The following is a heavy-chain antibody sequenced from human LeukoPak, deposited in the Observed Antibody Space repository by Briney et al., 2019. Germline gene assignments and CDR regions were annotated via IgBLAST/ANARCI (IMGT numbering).Heavy chain of an antibody. V-gene: IGHV3-23*01. CDR1: GFTFSSYA. CDR3: AEEARNSHYYYDSSGYSHFDY. J-gene: IGHJ4*02. Sequence: GGSLRLSCAASGFTFSSYAMSWVRQAPGKGLEWVSAISGSGGSTYYADSVKGRFTISRDNSKNTLYLQMNSLRAEDTAVYYCAEEARNSHYYYDSSGYSHFDYWGQGTLVTVSS. CDR2: ISGSGGST. D-gene: IGHD3-22*01.